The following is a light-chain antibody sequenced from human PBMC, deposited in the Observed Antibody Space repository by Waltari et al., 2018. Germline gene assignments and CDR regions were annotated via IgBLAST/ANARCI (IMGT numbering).Light chain of an antibody. CDR2: DVS. CDR3: SSYTSSSTPYV. J-gene: IGLJ1*01. Sequence: QSALPQPASVSGSPGQSITISCTGTSRDVGGYHYFSWFQQHPAKAPKLMIYDVSNRPSGVSNRFSGSKSGNTASLTISGLQAEDEADYYCSSYTSSSTPYVFGTGTKVTVL. CDR1: SRDVGGYHY. V-gene: IGLV2-14*03.